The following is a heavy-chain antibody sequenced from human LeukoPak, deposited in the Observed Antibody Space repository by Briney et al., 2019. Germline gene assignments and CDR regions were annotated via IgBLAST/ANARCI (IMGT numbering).Heavy chain of an antibody. Sequence: SVKVSCKASGGTFSSYTISWVRQAPGQGLEWMGRIIPILGIANYEQKFQGRVTITGDKSTSTAYMELSSLRSEDTAVYYCARAGAYCGGDCSDFDYWGQGTLVTASS. CDR1: GGTFSSYT. D-gene: IGHD2-21*01. J-gene: IGHJ4*02. V-gene: IGHV1-69*02. CDR3: ARAGAYCGGDCSDFDY. CDR2: IIPILGIA.